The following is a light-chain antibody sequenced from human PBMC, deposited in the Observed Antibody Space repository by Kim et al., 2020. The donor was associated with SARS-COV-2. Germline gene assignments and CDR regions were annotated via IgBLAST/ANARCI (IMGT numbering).Light chain of an antibody. CDR3: QQYGYSPWT. V-gene: IGKV3-20*01. J-gene: IGKJ1*01. Sequence: SPWVRTSISCRASQCFSNSNLAWYQHKPGRAPSLLIYGASTRATGIPDRFSGSWSGTDFTLTISRLEPEDFAMYYCQQYGYSPWTFGQGTKVDIK. CDR2: GAS. CDR1: QCFSNSN.